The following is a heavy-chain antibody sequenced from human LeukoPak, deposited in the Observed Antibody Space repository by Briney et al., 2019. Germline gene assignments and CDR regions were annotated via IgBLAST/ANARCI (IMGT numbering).Heavy chain of an antibody. CDR3: ARHYSSSWPDAFDI. CDR1: GYTFTDYY. CDR2: INPKTGVT. D-gene: IGHD6-13*01. Sequence: GASVKVSCKASGYTFTDYYLHWVRQAPGHGLEWMGWINPKTGVTKYAQNFQGRVTMTRDTSISTAYMEVSRLRSDDTAVYYCARHYSSSWPDAFDIWGQGTLVTVSS. J-gene: IGHJ3*02. V-gene: IGHV1-2*02.